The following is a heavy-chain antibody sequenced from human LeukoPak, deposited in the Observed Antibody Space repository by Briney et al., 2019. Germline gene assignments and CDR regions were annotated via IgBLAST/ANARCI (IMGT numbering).Heavy chain of an antibody. Sequence: SETLSLTCTVSGGSISTGNNHWSWIRQPPGKGLEWIGYIFYSGRTYYNPSLKSRVTISMDTSKNQFSLRLTSVTAADTAVYYCARDAVTAVAGTGDYYYGMDVWGQGTTVTVSS. CDR1: GGSISTGNNH. J-gene: IGHJ6*02. D-gene: IGHD6-19*01. CDR3: ARDAVTAVAGTGDYYYGMDV. CDR2: IFYSGRT. V-gene: IGHV4-30-4*01.